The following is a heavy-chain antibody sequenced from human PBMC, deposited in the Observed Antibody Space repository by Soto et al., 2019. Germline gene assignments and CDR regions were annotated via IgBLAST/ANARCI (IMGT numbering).Heavy chain of an antibody. CDR1: GDTFSSYA. Sequence: QVQLVQSGAEVKKPGSSVKVSCKASGDTFSSYAISWVRQAPGQGLEWMGGIIPIFGTANYAQKFQGRVTITADKSTSTAYMELSSLRSEDTAVYYCARDEYNWNYVNYYYYGMDVWGQGTTVTVSS. V-gene: IGHV1-69*06. CDR3: ARDEYNWNYVNYYYYGMDV. D-gene: IGHD1-7*01. CDR2: IIPIFGTA. J-gene: IGHJ6*02.